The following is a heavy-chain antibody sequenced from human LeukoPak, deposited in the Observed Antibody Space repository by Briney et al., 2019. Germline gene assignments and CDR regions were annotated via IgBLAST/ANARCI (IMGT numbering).Heavy chain of an antibody. J-gene: IGHJ4*02. CDR2: INSRGENT. CDR1: GFTSSSYA. CDR3: ARGPGSRGGYYVGDF. V-gene: IGHV3-23*01. Sequence: GGSLRLSCAASGFTSSSYAMSWVRQAPGKGLEWVSSINSRGENTYYADSVKGRFTITRDNSKNTLYLQMNSLRAEDTAVYYCARGPGSRGGYYVGDFWGQGTLVTVSS. D-gene: IGHD3-16*01.